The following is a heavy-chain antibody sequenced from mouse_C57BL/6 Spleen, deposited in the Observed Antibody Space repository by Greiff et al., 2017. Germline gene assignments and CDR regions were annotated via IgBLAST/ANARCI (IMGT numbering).Heavy chain of an antibody. D-gene: IGHD1-1*01. CDR1: GYAFSSSW. J-gene: IGHJ4*01. CDR2: IYPGDGDT. V-gene: IGHV1-82*01. CDR3: ARSITTVVARMDY. Sequence: VKLQQSGPELVKPGASVKISCKASGYAFSSSWMNWVKQRPGKGLEWIGRIYPGDGDTNYNGKFKGKATLTADKSSSTAYMQLSSLTSEDSAVYFCARSITTVVARMDYWGQGTSVTVSS.